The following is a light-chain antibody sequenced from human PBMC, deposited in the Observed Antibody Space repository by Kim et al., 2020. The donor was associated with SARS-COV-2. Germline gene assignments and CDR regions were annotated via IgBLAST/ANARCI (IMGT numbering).Light chain of an antibody. Sequence: ALGQTVRITCQGDSLRGYYASWYQQKPGQAPVLVIYGKNNRPSGIPDRFSGSSSGNTASLTITGAQAEDEADYYCNSRDSSGNLVVFGGGTQLTVL. CDR1: SLRGYY. CDR3: NSRDSSGNLVV. J-gene: IGLJ2*01. CDR2: GKN. V-gene: IGLV3-19*01.